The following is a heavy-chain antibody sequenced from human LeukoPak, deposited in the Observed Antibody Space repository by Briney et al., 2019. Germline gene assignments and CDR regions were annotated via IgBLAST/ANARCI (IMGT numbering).Heavy chain of an antibody. CDR1: GGSISSYY. V-gene: IGHV4-59*01. CDR2: IYYSGST. D-gene: IGHD3-22*01. Sequence: PSETLSLTCTVSGGSISSYYWGWIRQPPGKGLEWIGYIYYSGSTNYNPSLKSRVTISVDTSKNQFSLKLNSVTAADTAVYYCARAPDDSSGYYPLDYWGQGTLVTVSS. CDR3: ARAPDDSSGYYPLDY. J-gene: IGHJ4*02.